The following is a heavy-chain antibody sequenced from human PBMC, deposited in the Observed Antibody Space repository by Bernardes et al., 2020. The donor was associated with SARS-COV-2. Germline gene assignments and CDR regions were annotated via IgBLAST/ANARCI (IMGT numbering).Heavy chain of an antibody. D-gene: IGHD4-4*01. Sequence: SGPTLVKPTQTLTLTCTFSGFSLSTSGVGVGWIRQPPGKALEWLALIYWNDDKRYSPSLRSRLTITKDTSKNQVVLTMTNMDPVDTATYYCAHSLYDYSIQYNWFDPWGQGALVTVSS. CDR3: AHSLYDYSIQYNWFDP. J-gene: IGHJ5*02. V-gene: IGHV2-5*01. CDR2: IYWNDDK. CDR1: GFSLSTSGVG.